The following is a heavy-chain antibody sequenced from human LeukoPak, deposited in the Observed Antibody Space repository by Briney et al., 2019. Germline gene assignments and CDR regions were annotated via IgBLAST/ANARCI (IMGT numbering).Heavy chain of an antibody. CDR1: RFTFSSYS. D-gene: IGHD3-22*01. J-gene: IGHJ4*02. CDR2: ISSSSSSI. Sequence: GGSLRLSCAASRFTFSSYSMIWVRQAPGKGVEWVSSISSSSSSIYYADSVKGRFTISRDNAKNSLYLQMNSLRAEDTAVYYCARASKYYYDSSGYPLDYWGQGTLVTVSS. CDR3: ARASKYYYDSSGYPLDY. V-gene: IGHV3-21*01.